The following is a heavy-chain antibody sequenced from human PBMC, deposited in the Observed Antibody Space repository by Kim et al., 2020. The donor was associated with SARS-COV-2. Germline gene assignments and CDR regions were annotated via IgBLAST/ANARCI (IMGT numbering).Heavy chain of an antibody. CDR1: GFTFRSYS. V-gene: IGHV3-30-3*01. CDR3: TADLAQCSASGYYYG. D-gene: IGHD2-15*01. Sequence: GGSLRLSCAASGFTFRSYSLHWVRQAPGKGPEWVSVIYYGGSNKYYASAENSRSTFTGDTTNTPLYQLINRLRVDTTALYYSTADLAQCSASGYYYG. CDR2: IYYGGSNK. J-gene: IGHJ6*01.